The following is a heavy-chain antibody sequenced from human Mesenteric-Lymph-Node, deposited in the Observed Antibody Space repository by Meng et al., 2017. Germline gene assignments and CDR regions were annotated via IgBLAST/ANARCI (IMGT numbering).Heavy chain of an antibody. D-gene: IGHD6-6*01. CDR1: GFTFDDYA. CDR2: ISWNSGSI. Sequence: GGSLRLSCAASGFTFDDYAMHWVRQAPGKGLEWVSGISWNSGSIGYADSVKGRFTISRDNAKNSLYLQMNSLRAEDTALYYCAKGGGSSSIPYYYGMDVWGQGTTVTVSS. CDR3: AKGGGSSSIPYYYGMDV. V-gene: IGHV3-9*01. J-gene: IGHJ6*02.